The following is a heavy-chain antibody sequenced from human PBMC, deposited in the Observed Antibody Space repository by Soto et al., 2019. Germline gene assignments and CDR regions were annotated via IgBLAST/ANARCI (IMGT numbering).Heavy chain of an antibody. CDR1: GFTFSVSA. D-gene: IGHD1-26*01. J-gene: IGHJ3*02. CDR2: IRNKANSYST. Sequence: GVSLRLSCAASGFTFSVSAMDWVRQAPGKGLEWVGRIRNKANSYSTKYAASVKGRFTVSRDDSRNSLYLQMNSLKTEDTAVYYCARGGSYEAFDIWGQGTMVTV. V-gene: IGHV3-72*01. CDR3: ARGGSYEAFDI.